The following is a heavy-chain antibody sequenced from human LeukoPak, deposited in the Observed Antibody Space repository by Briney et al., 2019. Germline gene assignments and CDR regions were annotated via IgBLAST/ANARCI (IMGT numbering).Heavy chain of an antibody. CDR1: GFSFSSSW. J-gene: IGHJ6*03. CDR3: AKGSESGYSYGYSYYYYMDV. CDR2: ITSDGRTT. Sequence: GGSLRLSCAASGFSFSSSWMHGFRQGPGKGLVWVSRITSDGRTTIYADSVKGRFSISRDNSKNTLYLQMNSLRVDDTAVYYCAKGSESGYSYGYSYYYYMDVWGKGTTVTVSS. D-gene: IGHD5-18*01. V-gene: IGHV3-74*01.